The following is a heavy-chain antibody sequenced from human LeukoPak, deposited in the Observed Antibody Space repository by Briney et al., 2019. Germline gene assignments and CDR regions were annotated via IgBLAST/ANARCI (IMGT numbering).Heavy chain of an antibody. CDR2: IKQDGSEG. Sequence: GGSLRLSCAASGFTFSSYWMNWVRQAPGKGLEWVANIKQDGSEGFYVDSVKGRFTISRENAKNSLYLQMNSLRAEDTAVYYCAKEGAYPILPYDSWGQGTLVTVSS. CDR1: GFTFSSYW. D-gene: IGHD1-26*01. J-gene: IGHJ5*01. CDR3: AKEGAYPILPYDS. V-gene: IGHV3-7*01.